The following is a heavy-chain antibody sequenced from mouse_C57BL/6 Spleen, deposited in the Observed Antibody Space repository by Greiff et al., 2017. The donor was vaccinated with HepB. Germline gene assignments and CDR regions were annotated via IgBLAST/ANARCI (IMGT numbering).Heavy chain of an antibody. J-gene: IGHJ4*01. CDR3: ASCYYYGSTHYYAMDY. V-gene: IGHV1-82*01. Sequence: QVQLQQSGPELVKPGASVKISCKASGYAFSSSWMNWVKQRPGKGLEWIGRIYPGDGDTNYNGKCKGKATLTADKSSSTASMQLSSLTSEDSAVYFFASCYYYGSTHYYAMDYWGQGTSVTVSS. CDR1: GYAFSSSW. CDR2: IYPGDGDT. D-gene: IGHD1-1*01.